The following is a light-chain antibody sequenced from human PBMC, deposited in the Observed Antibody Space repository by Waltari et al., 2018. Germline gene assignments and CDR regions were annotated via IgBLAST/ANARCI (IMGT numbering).Light chain of an antibody. J-gene: IGKJ1*01. Sequence: EIVLTQSPGTLSLSPGERATLSCRASASVRSNIAWYQQTPGQAPRLLIYGASTRATGIPDRFSGSGSGTDFTLTLSRLEPEDFAVYYCQQYDGSRTFGQGTKVEIK. CDR3: QQYDGSRT. V-gene: IGKV3-20*01. CDR1: ASVRSN. CDR2: GAS.